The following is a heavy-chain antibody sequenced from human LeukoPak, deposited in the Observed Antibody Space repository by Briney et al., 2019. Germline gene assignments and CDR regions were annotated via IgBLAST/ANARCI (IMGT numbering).Heavy chain of an antibody. CDR2: IYYSGST. CDR3: ARGGFLEWFRIQGSPYGMDV. CDR1: GGSISSGGYY. V-gene: IGHV4-61*08. Sequence: SETLSLTCTVSGGSISSGGYYWSWIRQHPGKGLEWIGYIYYSGSTYYNPSLKSRVTISVDTSKNQFSLKLSSVTAADTAVYYCARGGFLEWFRIQGSPYGMDVWGQGTTVTVSS. J-gene: IGHJ6*02. D-gene: IGHD3-3*01.